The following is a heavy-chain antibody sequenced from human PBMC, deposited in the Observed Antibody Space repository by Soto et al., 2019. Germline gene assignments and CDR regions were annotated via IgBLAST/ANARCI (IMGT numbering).Heavy chain of an antibody. CDR2: IKSKTDGGTT. CDR1: GFTFSNAW. J-gene: IGHJ6*02. D-gene: IGHD3-10*01. Sequence: PGGSLRLSCAASGFTFSNAWVNWVRQAPGKGLEWVGRIKSKTDGGTTDYAAPVKGRFTISRDDSKNTLYLQMNSLKTEDTAVYYCTTGERPEFGELYYYYYGMDVWGQATMVTVSS. CDR3: TTGERPEFGELYYYYYGMDV. V-gene: IGHV3-15*07.